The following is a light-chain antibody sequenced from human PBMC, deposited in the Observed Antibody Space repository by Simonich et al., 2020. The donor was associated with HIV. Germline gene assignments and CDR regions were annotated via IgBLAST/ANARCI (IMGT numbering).Light chain of an antibody. CDR3: SSYAGSNNLV. J-gene: IGLJ3*02. Sequence: QSALTQPPSASGSAGQSVTISCTGTSSDVGGYNYVSWYQQHPGKAPKLMIYEVSTRPSGVPDRFSGSKSGNTASLTVSGLQAEDESDYYCSSYAGSNNLVFGGGTKLTVL. CDR2: EVS. CDR1: SSDVGGYNY. V-gene: IGLV2-8*01.